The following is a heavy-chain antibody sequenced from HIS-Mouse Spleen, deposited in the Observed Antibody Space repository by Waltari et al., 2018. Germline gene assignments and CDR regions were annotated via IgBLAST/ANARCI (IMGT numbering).Heavy chain of an antibody. CDR3: ARDSVAATYYYYYGMDV. D-gene: IGHD2-15*01. J-gene: IGHJ6*02. V-gene: IGHV3-33*01. Sequence: QVQLVESGGGVVQPGRSLRLSCAASGFTFSSYGMHWVRQAPGKGLEWVEVIWYDGSNKYYADSVKGRFTISRDNSKNTLYLQMNSLRAEDTAVYYCARDSVAATYYYYYGMDVWGQGTTVTVSS. CDR2: IWYDGSNK. CDR1: GFTFSSYG.